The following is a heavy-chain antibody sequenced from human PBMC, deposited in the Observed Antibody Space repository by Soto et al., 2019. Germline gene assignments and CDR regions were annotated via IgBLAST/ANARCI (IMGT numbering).Heavy chain of an antibody. Sequence: ASVKVSCKTSGYTFNTYGINWVRQAPGQGLELMGWISAYDGKTTYAEKFQGRVTLTTDTSTSTAYMELRSLRSDDTAIYYCARDPHEFWTSYWFDPGAREPRSPSP. CDR1: GYTFNTYG. D-gene: IGHD3-3*01. CDR2: ISAYDGKT. CDR3: ARDPHEFWTSYWFDP. V-gene: IGHV1-18*01. J-gene: IGHJ5*02.